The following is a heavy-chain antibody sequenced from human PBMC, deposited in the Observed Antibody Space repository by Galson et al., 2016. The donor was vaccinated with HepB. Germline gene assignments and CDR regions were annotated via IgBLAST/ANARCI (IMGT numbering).Heavy chain of an antibody. CDR2: IKSEAFGGTT. CDR3: TTGDAYGNCHDGH. D-gene: IGHD2-21*01. CDR1: GFSFSNAW. V-gene: IGHV3-15*07. Sequence: SLRLSCAASGFSFSNAWMNWVRQAPGKGLEWVGRIKSEAFGGTTDYAAPVKGRFTISRDDSKNTLYLQMNSLKTEDTAVYHCTTGDAYGNCHDGHWGQGTLFPVSS. J-gene: IGHJ4*02.